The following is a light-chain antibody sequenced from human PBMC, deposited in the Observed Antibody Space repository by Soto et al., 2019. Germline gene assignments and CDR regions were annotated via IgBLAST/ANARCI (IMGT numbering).Light chain of an antibody. Sequence: DIQMTQSPSTLSASVGDRVTITCRASQSISKWFAWYQLKPGRAPKFLIYDASTLESGVPSRFSGSGSGTEFTLTISSLQPDDFATYYCQQYDSASPTFGQGTKVEIK. CDR3: QQYDSASPT. CDR1: QSISKW. J-gene: IGKJ1*01. V-gene: IGKV1-5*01. CDR2: DAS.